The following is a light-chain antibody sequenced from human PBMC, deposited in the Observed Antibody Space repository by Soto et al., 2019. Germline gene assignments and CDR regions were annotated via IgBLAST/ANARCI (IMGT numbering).Light chain of an antibody. Sequence: QSALTQPPSASGSPGQSVTISCTGTSSDVGGYNYVSWYQQHPGKAPKLMIYDVSKRPSGVPDRFSGSKSGKTASLTVSGLQAEDEADYYCSSYAGSNNVVFGGGTKLTVL. J-gene: IGLJ2*01. CDR3: SSYAGSNNVV. V-gene: IGLV2-8*01. CDR2: DVS. CDR1: SSDVGGYNY.